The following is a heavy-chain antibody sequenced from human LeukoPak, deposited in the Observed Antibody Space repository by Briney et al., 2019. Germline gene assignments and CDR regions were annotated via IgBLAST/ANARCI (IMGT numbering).Heavy chain of an antibody. CDR1: GFAFSNYG. J-gene: IGHJ4*02. V-gene: IGHV3-21*01. Sequence: LGGSLRLSCAASGFAFSNYGMNWVRQAPGKGLEWVSSISAQTSTIYYADSVKGRFTISRDNAKNSLHLQMNSLRVEDTAVYYCARDFPPGYSSSWTGPWDYWGQGTLVTVSS. CDR3: ARDFPPGYSSSWTGPWDY. D-gene: IGHD6-13*01. CDR2: ISAQTSTI.